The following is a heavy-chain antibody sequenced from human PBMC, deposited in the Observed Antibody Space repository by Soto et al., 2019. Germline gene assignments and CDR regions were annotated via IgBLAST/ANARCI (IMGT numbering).Heavy chain of an antibody. CDR2: IGDSGAST. CDR3: AKGVELDV. D-gene: IGHD1-26*01. J-gene: IGHJ6*04. CDR1: GFSFSSFA. Sequence: EVLLLESGGGLVQPGGSLRLSCEASGFSFSSFAMNWVRQAPGKGLEWVSAIGDSGASTYYAGSVKGRFTISRDNSRNTLYLQPNSLTAEDTAVYYCAKGVELDVWGNGTTVTVSS. V-gene: IGHV3-23*01.